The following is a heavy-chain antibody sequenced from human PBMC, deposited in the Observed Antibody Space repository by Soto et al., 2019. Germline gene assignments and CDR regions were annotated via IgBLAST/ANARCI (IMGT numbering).Heavy chain of an antibody. CDR3: AREYGYCNGGSCRVSSRGMDV. V-gene: IGHV1-2*04. D-gene: IGHD2-15*01. CDR2: INPNSGGT. Sequence: ASVKVSCKASGYTFTGYYMHWVRQAPGQGLEWMGWINPNSGGTNYAQKFQGWVTMTRDTSISTAYMELSRLRSDDTAVYYCAREYGYCNGGSCRVSSRGMDVWGQGTTVTVSS. CDR1: GYTFTGYY. J-gene: IGHJ6*02.